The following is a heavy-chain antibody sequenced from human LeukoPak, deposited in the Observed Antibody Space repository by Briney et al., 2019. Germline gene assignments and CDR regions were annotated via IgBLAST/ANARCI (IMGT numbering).Heavy chain of an antibody. Sequence: GGSLRLSCAASGFTFNDYWMSWVRQAPGKGPEWVANIKKEGNEEHYADSVKGRFTVSRDNAKNSLCLQMNSLRVEDTAVYYCATYKNWVAGDVWGQGTTVSVSS. CDR3: ATYKNWVAGDV. J-gene: IGHJ6*02. CDR1: GFTFNDYW. V-gene: IGHV3-7*01. D-gene: IGHD7-27*01. CDR2: IKKEGNEE.